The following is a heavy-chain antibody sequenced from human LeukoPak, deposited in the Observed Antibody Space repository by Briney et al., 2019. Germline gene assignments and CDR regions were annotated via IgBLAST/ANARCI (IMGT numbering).Heavy chain of an antibody. CDR1: GGSISSGGYY. CDR2: IYYSGST. J-gene: IGHJ5*02. Sequence: SQTLSLTCTVSGGSISSGGYYWSWIRQHPGKGLEWIGYIYYSGSTYYNPSLKSRVTISVDTSKNQFSLKLSSVTAADTAVYYCARDQRLGGYSSSWYRRGNWFDPWGQGTLVTVSS. CDR3: ARDQRLGGYSSSWYRRGNWFDP. D-gene: IGHD6-13*01. V-gene: IGHV4-31*03.